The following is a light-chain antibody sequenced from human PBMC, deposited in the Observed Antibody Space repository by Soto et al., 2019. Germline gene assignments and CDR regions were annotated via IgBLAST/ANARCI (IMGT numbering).Light chain of an antibody. CDR3: QQYNKWPIT. CDR2: GAS. CDR1: QSVSSN. J-gene: IGKJ5*01. Sequence: EIVMTQSPSTLSFSPWERATLSCMASQSVSSNLAWYQQKPGQAPRLLIYGASTRATGIPARFSGSGSGTEFTLTISSLQSEDFAVYYCQQYNKWPITFGQGTRLEMK. V-gene: IGKV3-15*01.